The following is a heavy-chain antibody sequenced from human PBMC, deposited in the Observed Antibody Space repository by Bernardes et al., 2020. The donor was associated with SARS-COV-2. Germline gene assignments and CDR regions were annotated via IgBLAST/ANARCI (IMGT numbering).Heavy chain of an antibody. D-gene: IGHD3-3*01. Sequence: GYLRLSCAASGFTFSNAWMSWVRQAPGKGLEWVGRIKSKTDGGTTDYAAPVKGRFTISRDDSKNTLYLQMNSLKTEDTAVYYCTTGGAITIFGVVIVMDAFDIWGQGTMVTVSS. V-gene: IGHV3-15*01. CDR1: GFTFSNAW. CDR3: TTGGAITIFGVVIVMDAFDI. CDR2: IKSKTDGGTT. J-gene: IGHJ3*02.